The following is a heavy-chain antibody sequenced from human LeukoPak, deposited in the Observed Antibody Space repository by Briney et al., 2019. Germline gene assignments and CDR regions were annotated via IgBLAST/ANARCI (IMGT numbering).Heavy chain of an antibody. CDR1: GGTFSSYA. J-gene: IGHJ4*02. CDR2: SIPIFVPA. V-gene: IGHV1-69*05. CDR3: ARGGYSGYDSYLDY. Sequence: ASVKVSCKASGGTFSSYAISWVREAPGQGLEWMGGSIPIFVPANYAQKFQGRVTITTDESTSTAYMELSSVRSEDTAVYYCARGGYSGYDSYLDYWGQGTLVTVSS. D-gene: IGHD5-12*01.